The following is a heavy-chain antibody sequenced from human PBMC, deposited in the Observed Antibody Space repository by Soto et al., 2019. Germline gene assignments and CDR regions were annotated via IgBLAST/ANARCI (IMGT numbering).Heavy chain of an antibody. Sequence: QVQLVQSGAEVKRPGSSVMVSCKASGDTFDFYSINWVRQAPGRGLEWMGRVNPIVRMSNYAQKFQCRVTMTADRSTSTAYMELSSLRSEDTAIYYCASSYGSGYRAFDYWGQGALVTVSS. D-gene: IGHD3-10*01. J-gene: IGHJ4*02. CDR1: GDTFDFYS. CDR2: VNPIVRMS. CDR3: ASSYGSGYRAFDY. V-gene: IGHV1-69*02.